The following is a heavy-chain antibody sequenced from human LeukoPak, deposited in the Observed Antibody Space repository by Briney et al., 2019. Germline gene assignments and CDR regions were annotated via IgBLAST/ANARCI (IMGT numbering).Heavy chain of an antibody. CDR1: GYTFPGYD. V-gene: IGHV1-2*02. D-gene: IGHD3-9*01. CDR3: AREPPYDILTGYHFDY. CDR2: INPKSGGT. Sequence: ASVKVSCKASGYTFPGYDMHWVRQAPGQGLEWMGWINPKSGGTNYAQKFQGRVTMTRDTSISTAYMELSRLRSDDTAVYYCAREPPYDILTGYHFDYWGQGTLVTVSS. J-gene: IGHJ4*02.